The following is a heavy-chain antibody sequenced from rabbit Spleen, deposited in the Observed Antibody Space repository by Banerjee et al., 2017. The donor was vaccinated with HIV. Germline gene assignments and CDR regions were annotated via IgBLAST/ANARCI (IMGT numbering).Heavy chain of an antibody. CDR3: ARDSGSSFSSYGMDL. J-gene: IGHJ6*01. Sequence: QEQLEESGGDLVKPEGSLTLTCTLSGFSFSSNHYMCWVRQAPGKGLEWIACIEGGSSAFSYFASWAKGRFTISKTSSTTVTLQMTSLTAADTATYFCARDSGSSFSSYGMDLWGPGTLVTVS. V-gene: IGHV1S45*01. CDR2: IEGGSSAFS. D-gene: IGHD8-1*01. CDR1: GFSFSSNHY.